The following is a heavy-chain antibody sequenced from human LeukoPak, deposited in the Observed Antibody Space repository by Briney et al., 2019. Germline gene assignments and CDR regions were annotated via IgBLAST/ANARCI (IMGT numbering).Heavy chain of an antibody. CDR1: GFTFDDYA. Sequence: GRSLRLSCAASGFTFDDYAMHWVRQAPGKGLEWASGISWNSGSIGYADSVKSRFTISRDNAKNSLYLQMNSLRAEDTALYYCAKDTGDYYYYGMDVWGQGTTVTVSS. CDR2: ISWNSGSI. J-gene: IGHJ6*02. CDR3: AKDTGDYYYYGMDV. D-gene: IGHD1-14*01. V-gene: IGHV3-9*01.